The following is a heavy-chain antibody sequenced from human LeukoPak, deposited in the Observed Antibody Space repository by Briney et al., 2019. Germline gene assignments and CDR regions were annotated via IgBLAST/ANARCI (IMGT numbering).Heavy chain of an antibody. CDR1: GGSISSGGYS. Sequence: SETLSLTCAVSGGSISSGGYSWSWIRQPPGKGLEWIGYIYHSGSTYYNPSLKSRVTISVDRSKNQFSLKLSSVTAADTAVYYCARTSSEYSYGPHYFDYWGQGTLVTVSS. V-gene: IGHV4-30-2*01. CDR3: ARTSSEYSYGPHYFDY. J-gene: IGHJ4*02. CDR2: IYHSGST. D-gene: IGHD5-18*01.